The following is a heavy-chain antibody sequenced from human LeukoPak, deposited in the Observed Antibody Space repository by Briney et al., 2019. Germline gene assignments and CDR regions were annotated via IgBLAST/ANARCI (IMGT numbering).Heavy chain of an antibody. CDR2: ITWAGSNT. CDR1: GFSFSSFT. CDR3: AKDLWWGSSTSWDPAESLQH. D-gene: IGHD2-2*01. V-gene: IGHV3-23*01. Sequence: GGSLKLSCAASGFSFSSFTMSWVRQAPGKGLEWVSTITWAGSNTNYAASVKGRVSISRDNSKNSMSLQMNGLRAEDTAVYYCAKDLWWGSSTSWDPAESLQHWGQGILVTVSS. J-gene: IGHJ1*01.